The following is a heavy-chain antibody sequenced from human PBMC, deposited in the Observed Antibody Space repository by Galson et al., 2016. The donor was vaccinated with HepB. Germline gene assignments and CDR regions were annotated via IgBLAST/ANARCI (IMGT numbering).Heavy chain of an antibody. D-gene: IGHD6-19*01. Sequence: SLRLSCAASGFTFSNHAMSWVRQAPGKGLEWVSAISGSGSNTYYADSVKGRFAISRDNSKNTLYLQMNSLRAEDAAVYYCTFESTQSSMAGNYWGQGTLVTVSS. CDR1: GFTFSNHA. V-gene: IGHV3-23*01. CDR2: ISGSGSNT. J-gene: IGHJ4*02. CDR3: TFESTQSSMAGNY.